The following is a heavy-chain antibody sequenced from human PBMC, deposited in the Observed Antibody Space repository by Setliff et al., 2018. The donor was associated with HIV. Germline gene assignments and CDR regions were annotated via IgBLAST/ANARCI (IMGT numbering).Heavy chain of an antibody. CDR1: GGSISSYY. Sequence: ETLSLTCTVSGGSISSYYWSWIRQPPGQGLEWIGHIHTSGSSSYNPSLKSRVIISLDTSKNQISLKLNSVTAADTAVYYCAGVPTSSWYVTTQRTKEYFHHWGQGTLVTVSS. D-gene: IGHD6-13*01. V-gene: IGHV4-4*08. J-gene: IGHJ1*01. CDR2: IHTSGSS. CDR3: AGVPTSSWYVTTQRTKEYFHH.